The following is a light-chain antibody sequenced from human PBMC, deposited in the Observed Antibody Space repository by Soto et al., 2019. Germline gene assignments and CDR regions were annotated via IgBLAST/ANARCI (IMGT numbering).Light chain of an antibody. V-gene: IGKV3-15*01. CDR1: QSVSSG. CDR2: EVS. Sequence: EILMTQSQATVSVSPGERVALSCRASQSVSSGLAWYQQKPGQAPRVLSHEVSARATGISDRFSASGSVTEFTLIISSLQCEDFAVYYCEQYNNWPFTFGPGTKVEMK. J-gene: IGKJ3*01. CDR3: EQYNNWPFT.